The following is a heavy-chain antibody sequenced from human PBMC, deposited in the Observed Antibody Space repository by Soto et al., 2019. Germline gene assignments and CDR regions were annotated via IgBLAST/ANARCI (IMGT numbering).Heavy chain of an antibody. CDR1: GYRFTRYW. D-gene: IGHD5-18*01. V-gene: IGHV5-51*01. CDR2: IYPGDSDT. J-gene: IGHJ6*02. Sequence: GESLRISCKVYGYRFTRYWIVWVLQMPGKGLESTGIIYPGDSDTIYSPSFQGQVTISADKSISTAYLQWSSLKASDNAMYYCARLTVDTAMVSYYYYYYGMDVWGQGTKVTVSS. CDR3: ARLTVDTAMVSYYYYYYGMDV.